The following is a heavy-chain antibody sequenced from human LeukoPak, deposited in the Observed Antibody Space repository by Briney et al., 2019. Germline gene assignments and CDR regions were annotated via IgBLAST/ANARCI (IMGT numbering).Heavy chain of an antibody. D-gene: IGHD3-22*01. J-gene: IGHJ4*02. CDR2: INEDGSDK. Sequence: PGGSLRLSCAASGFTFSNYWMSWIRQAPGKGLEWAAHINEDGSDKYYVDSVKGRFTISRDNAKNSLYLQMNSLRAEDTAVYYRVSWAGKYYETSDYSLAPSNSWGQGTLVTVSS. CDR3: VSWAGKYYETSDYSLAPSNS. CDR1: GFTFSNYW. V-gene: IGHV3-7*01.